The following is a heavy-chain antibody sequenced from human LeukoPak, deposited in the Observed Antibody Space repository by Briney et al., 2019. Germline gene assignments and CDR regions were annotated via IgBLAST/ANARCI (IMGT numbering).Heavy chain of an antibody. Sequence: GGSLRLSCAASGFTFSAYGMHWVRQAPGEGLEWVAVIWYDGSNKYYADSVRGRFTISRDSSKNTLYLEMNSLRAEDTAVYYRAKDGDSGTAYYYYYMDVWGKGTTVTVSS. CDR3: AKDGDSGTAYYYYYMDV. V-gene: IGHV3-33*06. J-gene: IGHJ6*03. D-gene: IGHD2-21*02. CDR2: IWYDGSNK. CDR1: GFTFSAYG.